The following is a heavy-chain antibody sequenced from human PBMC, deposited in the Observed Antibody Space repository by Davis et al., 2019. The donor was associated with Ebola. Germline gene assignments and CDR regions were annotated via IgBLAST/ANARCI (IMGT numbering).Heavy chain of an antibody. CDR3: PAAIDYYGMDV. Sequence: MPSETLSLTCAVYGGSFSSYYWSWIRQPPGKGLEWIGEINHSGSTNYNPSLKSRVTISVDTSKNQFSLKLSSVTAADTALEVVPAAIDYYGMDVWGQGTTVTVSS. CDR2: INHSGST. D-gene: IGHD2-2*01. J-gene: IGHJ6*02. CDR1: GGSFSSYY. V-gene: IGHV4-34*01.